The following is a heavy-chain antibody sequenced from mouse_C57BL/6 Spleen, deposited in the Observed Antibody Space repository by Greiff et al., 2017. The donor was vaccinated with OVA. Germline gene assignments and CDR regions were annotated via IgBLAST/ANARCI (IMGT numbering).Heavy chain of an antibody. Sequence: QVPLPPSGAALVKPGASVTFSCPASVYTFPRSWMHWLKQRPGPGLEWIGMIHPNSGSTNYNEKFKSKATLTVDKSSSTAYMQLSSLTSEDSAVYYCARPLLTGLDYWGQGTTLTVSS. J-gene: IGHJ2*01. V-gene: IGHV1-64*01. CDR3: ARPLLTGLDY. D-gene: IGHD4-1*01. CDR1: VYTFPRSW. CDR2: IHPNSGST.